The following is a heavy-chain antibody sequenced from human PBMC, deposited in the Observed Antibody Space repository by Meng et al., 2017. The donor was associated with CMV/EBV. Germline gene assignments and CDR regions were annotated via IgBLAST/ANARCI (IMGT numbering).Heavy chain of an antibody. J-gene: IGHJ6*02. Sequence: GESLKISCAASGFTFSNAWMSWVHQAPGKGLEWVGRIKSKTDGGTTDYAAPVKGRFTISRDDSKNTLYLQMNSLKTEDTAVYYCTTDTVTTVTTSPMWYYYYYYGMDVWGQGTTVTVSS. D-gene: IGHD4-11*01. V-gene: IGHV3-15*01. CDR1: GFTFSNAW. CDR2: IKSKTDGGTT. CDR3: TTDTVTTVTTSPMWYYYYYYGMDV.